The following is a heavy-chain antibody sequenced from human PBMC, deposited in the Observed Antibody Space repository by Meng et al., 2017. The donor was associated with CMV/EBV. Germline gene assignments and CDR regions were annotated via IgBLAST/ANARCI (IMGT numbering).Heavy chain of an antibody. Sequence: QVQLVQSGAAVKKPXXSXKVXCXXSGYTFTGYYMHWVRQAPGQGLEWMGWINPNSGGTNYAQKFQGRVTMTRDTSISTAYMELSRLRSDDTAVYYCARRGGVGQQLPPFDPWGQGTLVTVSS. CDR2: INPNSGGT. CDR1: GYTFTGYY. D-gene: IGHD6-13*01. J-gene: IGHJ5*02. CDR3: ARRGGVGQQLPPFDP. V-gene: IGHV1-2*02.